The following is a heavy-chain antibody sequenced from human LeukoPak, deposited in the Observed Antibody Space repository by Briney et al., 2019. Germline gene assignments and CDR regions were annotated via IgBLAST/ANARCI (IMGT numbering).Heavy chain of an antibody. CDR3: ARVPYRGIVGTQVFDY. Sequence: GGSLRLSCAASGFTFSNYWMSWVRQAPGKGLEWVANIKEDGNEKYYVDSVKGRFTISRDNAKNSLYLQMNSLRAEDTAVYYCARVPYRGIVGTQVFDYWGQGTLVTVSS. CDR1: GFTFSNYW. V-gene: IGHV3-7*01. J-gene: IGHJ4*02. D-gene: IGHD1-26*01. CDR2: IKEDGNEK.